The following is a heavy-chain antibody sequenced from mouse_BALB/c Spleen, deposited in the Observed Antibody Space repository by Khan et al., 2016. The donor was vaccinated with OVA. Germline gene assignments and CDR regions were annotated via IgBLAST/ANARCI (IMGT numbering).Heavy chain of an antibody. J-gene: IGHJ2*01. V-gene: IGHV1-76*01. CDR1: GYIFTSYW. Sequence: ELVRPGASVKLSCKTSGYIFTSYWIHWLKQRSGQGLEWIARIYPGTDNTYYNEKLKDKATLTADKSSSTAYMQLSSLKSEDSAVYFCAREEALYYFDYWGQGTTLTVSS. D-gene: IGHD3-2*02. CDR2: IYPGTDNT. CDR3: AREEALYYFDY.